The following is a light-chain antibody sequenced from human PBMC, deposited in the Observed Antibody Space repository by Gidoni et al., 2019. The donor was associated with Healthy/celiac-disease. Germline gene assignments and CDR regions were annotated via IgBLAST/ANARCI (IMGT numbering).Light chain of an antibody. CDR2: DAS. Sequence: EIVLTQSPATLSLSPGERAPLSCSASQSVSSYLAWYQQKPGQAPRLLIYDASNRATGIPARFSGSGSGTDFTLTISSLEPEDFAVYYCQQHSNWPPITFGQGTRLEIK. CDR3: QQHSNWPPIT. J-gene: IGKJ5*01. V-gene: IGKV3-11*01. CDR1: QSVSSY.